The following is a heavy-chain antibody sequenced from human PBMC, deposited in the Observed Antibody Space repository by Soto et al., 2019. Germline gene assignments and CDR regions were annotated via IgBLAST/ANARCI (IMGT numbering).Heavy chain of an antibody. CDR3: ARGGSSSSGVGY. Sequence: ESVGGVVQPGRSLRLSCAASGFTFSSYAMHWVRQAPGKGLEWVAVISYDGSNKYYADSVKGRFTISRDNSKNTLYLQMNSLRAEDTAVYYCARGGSSSSGVGYWGQGTLVTVSS. V-gene: IGHV3-30-3*01. D-gene: IGHD6-6*01. J-gene: IGHJ4*02. CDR1: GFTFSSYA. CDR2: ISYDGSNK.